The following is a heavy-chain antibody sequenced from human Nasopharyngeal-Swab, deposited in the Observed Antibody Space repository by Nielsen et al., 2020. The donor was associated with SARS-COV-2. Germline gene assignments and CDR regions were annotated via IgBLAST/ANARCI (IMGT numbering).Heavy chain of an antibody. CDR2: ISGGSDST. CDR3: AKDRDSGDDSDDYYHYYGMDV. CDR1: GFTFSNFA. V-gene: IGHV3-23*01. Sequence: GESLKISCAASGFTFSNFAMSWVRQAPGKGLEWVSVISGGSDSTCYTDSVRGRFTISRDDSKNTVNLQMNSLRAEDTAIYYCAKDRDSGDDSDDYYHYYGMDVWGQGTTVTVSS. D-gene: IGHD5-12*01. J-gene: IGHJ6*02.